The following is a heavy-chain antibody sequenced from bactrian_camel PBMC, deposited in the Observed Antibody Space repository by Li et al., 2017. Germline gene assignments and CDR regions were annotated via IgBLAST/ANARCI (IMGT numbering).Heavy chain of an antibody. CDR1: GYTYSTYC. Sequence: QVQLVESGGGSVQAGGSLRLSCAASGYTYSTYCMAWFRQAPGKEREGVAAIDNDGSTTYAASVNGRFTISQDNAKNTLYLQMNTLKPEDTAMHYCAAATVPLYCWRFDKYNYWGQGTQVTVS. D-gene: IGHD3*01. J-gene: IGHJ4*01. CDR2: IDNDGST. V-gene: IGHV3S53*01. CDR3: AAATVPLYCWRFDKYNY.